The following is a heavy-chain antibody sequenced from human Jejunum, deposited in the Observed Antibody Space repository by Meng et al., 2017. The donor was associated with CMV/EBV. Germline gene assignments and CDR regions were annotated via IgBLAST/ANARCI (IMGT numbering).Heavy chain of an antibody. CDR1: GFTFSSYG. CDR3: AKDHPVFDC. Sequence: SCEASGFTFSSYGMHWVRQAPGKGLEWVAFIRNDESNQYYADSVKGRFTISRDISKNTLYLQMNSLRVEDTAVYYCAKDHPVFDCWGQGTLVTVSS. CDR2: IRNDESNQ. J-gene: IGHJ4*02. V-gene: IGHV3-30*02.